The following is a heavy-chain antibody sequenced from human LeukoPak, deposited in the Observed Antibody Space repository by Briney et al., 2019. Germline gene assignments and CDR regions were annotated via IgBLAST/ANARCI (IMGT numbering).Heavy chain of an antibody. Sequence: GGSLRLSCAASGFTFSTYWMSWVRQAPGKGLEWVANIKQDESEKYYVDSVKGRFTISRDNAKNSLYLQMNSLRAEDTAVYYRVRRGTSWTIGNTDYWGQGTLVTVSS. CDR2: IKQDESEK. D-gene: IGHD4-11*01. V-gene: IGHV3-7*01. CDR3: VRRGTSWTIGNTDY. J-gene: IGHJ4*02. CDR1: GFTFSTYW.